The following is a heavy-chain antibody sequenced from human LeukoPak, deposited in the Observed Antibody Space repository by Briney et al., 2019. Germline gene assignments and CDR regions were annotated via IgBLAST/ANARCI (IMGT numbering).Heavy chain of an antibody. Sequence: PSETLSLTCTVSGGSISSYYWSWIRQPPGKGLEWIGETNHSGSTNYNPSLKSRVTISVDTSKHPFSLKLSSVTAADTAVYYCARGGITMVRGVIGNYYYYMDVWGKGTTVTISS. J-gene: IGHJ6*03. CDR2: TNHSGST. CDR3: ARGGITMVRGVIGNYYYYMDV. CDR1: GGSISSYY. D-gene: IGHD3-10*01. V-gene: IGHV4-34*01.